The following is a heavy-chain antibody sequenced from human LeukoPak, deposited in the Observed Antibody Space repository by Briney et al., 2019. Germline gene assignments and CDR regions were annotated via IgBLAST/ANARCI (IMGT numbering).Heavy chain of an antibody. Sequence: GESLKISCKGSGYSFTSYWIGWVRQMPGKGLEWMGIIYPGDSDTRYSPSFQGQVTISADKPISTAYLQWSSLKASDTAMYYCARQSYYDSSGYYYYNWFDPWGQGTLVTVSS. CDR2: IYPGDSDT. J-gene: IGHJ5*02. CDR1: GYSFTSYW. V-gene: IGHV5-51*01. CDR3: ARQSYYDSSGYYYYNWFDP. D-gene: IGHD3-22*01.